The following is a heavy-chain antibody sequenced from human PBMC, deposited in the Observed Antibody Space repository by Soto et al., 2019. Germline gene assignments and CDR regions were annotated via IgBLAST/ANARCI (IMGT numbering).Heavy chain of an antibody. Sequence: HVQLVESGGGVVQPGRSLRLSCGASGFTFSSYGMHWVRQAPGKGLEWVAVIWYDGSNKYYADSVKGRFTISRDNSKNTLYLQMNILRPEDTAVYYCAIVLNSVVLMVYPLTEDYYGMDVWGQGTTVTVSS. CDR2: IWYDGSNK. D-gene: IGHD2-8*01. J-gene: IGHJ6*02. CDR1: GFTFSSYG. CDR3: AIVLNSVVLMVYPLTEDYYGMDV. V-gene: IGHV3-33*01.